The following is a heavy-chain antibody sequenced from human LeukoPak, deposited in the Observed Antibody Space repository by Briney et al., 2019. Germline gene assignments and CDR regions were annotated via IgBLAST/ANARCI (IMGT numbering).Heavy chain of an antibody. D-gene: IGHD6-13*01. J-gene: IGHJ4*02. CDR1: GFTFSSYD. V-gene: IGHV3-13*01. Sequence: GGSLRLSCAASGFTFSSYDMHWVRQATGKGLEWVSVIDTDGDTYYPDSVKGRFTISRENAKNSLYLQMNSLRAGDTAVYYCARGVYSSSWPLDYWGQGTLVTVSS. CDR3: ARGVYSSSWPLDY. CDR2: IDTDGDT.